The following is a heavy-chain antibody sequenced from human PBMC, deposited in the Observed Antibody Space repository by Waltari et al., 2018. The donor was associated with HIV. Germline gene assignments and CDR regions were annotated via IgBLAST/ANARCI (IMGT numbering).Heavy chain of an antibody. V-gene: IGHV3-53*01. CDR1: GFSVSDNY. J-gene: IGHJ4*02. CDR3: ARALTRGLWDS. CDR2: VYLRGST. D-gene: IGHD2-2*01. Sequence: VQLVESGGGLIQPGGSLSLSCAASGFSVSDNYMRWVRQAPGKRPEWVSVVYLRGSTDYADAVRGRFTTSRGESKNMLYLQMKSLRAEDTAVYYCARALTRGLWDSWGQGTLVSVSS.